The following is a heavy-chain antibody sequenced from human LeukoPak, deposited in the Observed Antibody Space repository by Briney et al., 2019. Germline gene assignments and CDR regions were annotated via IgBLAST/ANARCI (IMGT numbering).Heavy chain of an antibody. Sequence: PSETLSLTCTVSGGSISSSSSHWGWIRQPPGKGLEWIGNIFYSGSTYYNPSLKSRVTISVGTSKNQFSLKVSSVTAADTALYYCARVSSSYSSGWYAIDYWGQGTLVTVSS. CDR2: IFYSGST. J-gene: IGHJ4*02. D-gene: IGHD6-19*01. V-gene: IGHV4-39*07. CDR1: GGSISSSSSH. CDR3: ARVSSSYSSGWYAIDY.